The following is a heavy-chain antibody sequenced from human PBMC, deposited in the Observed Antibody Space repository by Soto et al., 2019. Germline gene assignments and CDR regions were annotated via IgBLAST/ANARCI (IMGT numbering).Heavy chain of an antibody. CDR3: EDGIRASVPVSAFLLNRSSDL. Sequence: GKRLEWIGRIYSSGSTDYNPSLRSRVTMSVDTSRNQFSLKLTSVTAVDTVFFQAEDGIRASVPVSAFLLNRSSDL. D-gene: IGHD1-26*01. CDR2: IYSSGST. V-gene: IGHV4-4*07. J-gene: IGHJ2*01.